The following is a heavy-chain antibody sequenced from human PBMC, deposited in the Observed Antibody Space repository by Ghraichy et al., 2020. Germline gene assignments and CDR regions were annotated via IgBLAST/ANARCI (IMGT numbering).Heavy chain of an antibody. CDR2: ISYDGSNK. Sequence: LSLTCAASGFTFSSYAMHWVRQAPGKGLEGVAVISYDGSNKYYADSVKGRFTISRDNSKNTLYLQMNSLRAEDTAVYYCASSGEQLVAGWFDPWGQGTLVTVSS. V-gene: IGHV3-30*04. J-gene: IGHJ5*02. CDR1: GFTFSSYA. D-gene: IGHD6-13*01. CDR3: ASSGEQLVAGWFDP.